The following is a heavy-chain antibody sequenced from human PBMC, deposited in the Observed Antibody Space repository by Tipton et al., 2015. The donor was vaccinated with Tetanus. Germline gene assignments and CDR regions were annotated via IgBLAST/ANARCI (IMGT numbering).Heavy chain of an antibody. Sequence: LSLTCAASGFTFRSYTMTWVRQTPGKGLEWVAAISSRSDHIYYADSLKGRFTVSRDNANNLLFLQMNSLRAEDTAVYYCARRSGVASINHWGQGTLVTVSS. V-gene: IGHV3-21*01. CDR2: ISSRSDHI. CDR1: GFTFRSYT. J-gene: IGHJ5*02. CDR3: ARRSGVASINH. D-gene: IGHD5-12*01.